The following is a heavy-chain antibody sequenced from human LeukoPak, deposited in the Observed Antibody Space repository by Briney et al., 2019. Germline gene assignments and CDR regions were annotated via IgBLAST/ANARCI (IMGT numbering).Heavy chain of an antibody. V-gene: IGHV1-18*01. CDR1: GYTFTSYG. J-gene: IGHJ4*02. CDR3: ARVQSRGLYYFDY. CDR2: ISAYNGNT. Sequence: ASVKVSCKASGYTFTSYGISWVRQAPGQGLEWMGWISAYNGNTNYAQKLQGRVTITADKSTSTAYMEPSSLRSEDTAVYYCARVQSRGLYYFDYWGQGTLVTVSS.